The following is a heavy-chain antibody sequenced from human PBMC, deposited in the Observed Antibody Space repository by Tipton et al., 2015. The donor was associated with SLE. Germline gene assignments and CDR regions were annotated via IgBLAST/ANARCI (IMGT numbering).Heavy chain of an antibody. CDR1: GGSITSYY. CDR3: ACGGLDCLNLLLP. D-gene: IGHD3/OR15-3a*01. Sequence: LRLSCTVSGGSITSYYWNWIRHPPGTGLELVGFVYHDGSANYDHALERRVTMTVDTSTNQLPLNLTSVTAAGAAICDCACGGLDCLNLLLPWLQGTLGTVAS. V-gene: IGHV4-59*01. CDR2: VYHDGSA. J-gene: IGHJ5*02.